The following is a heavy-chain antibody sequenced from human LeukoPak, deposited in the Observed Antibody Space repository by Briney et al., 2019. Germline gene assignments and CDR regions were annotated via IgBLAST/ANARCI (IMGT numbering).Heavy chain of an antibody. CDR1: GFTFSSYA. CDR2: SGSGGDT. Sequence: GGSLRLSCAVSGFTFSSYAMNWVRQAPGKGLEWVSISGSGGDTYYADSVKGRFTISRDNSEDTLYLQMNSLRAEDTAVYYCAKARGATYGTYYFDYWGQGTLVTVSS. J-gene: IGHJ4*02. D-gene: IGHD4/OR15-4a*01. V-gene: IGHV3-23*01. CDR3: AKARGATYGTYYFDY.